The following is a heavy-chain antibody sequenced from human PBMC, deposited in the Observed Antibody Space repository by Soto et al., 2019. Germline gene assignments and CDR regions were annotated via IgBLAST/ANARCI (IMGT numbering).Heavy chain of an antibody. J-gene: IGHJ4*02. CDR1: GFTFSSYA. V-gene: IGHV3-30-3*01. CDR2: ISYDGSNK. CDR3: ARDDDYEANAFDY. Sequence: SLRLSCEASGFTFSSYAMHWVRQAPGKGLEWVAVISYDGSNKYYADSVKGRFTISRDNSKNTLDLQMNSLRAEDTAVYYCARDDDYEANAFDYWGPGTLVTVSS. D-gene: IGHD3-22*01.